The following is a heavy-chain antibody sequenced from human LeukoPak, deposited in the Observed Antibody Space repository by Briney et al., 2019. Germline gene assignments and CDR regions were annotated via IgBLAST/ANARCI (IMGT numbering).Heavy chain of an antibody. J-gene: IGHJ3*01. CDR3: ARGGGSDWTGFL. D-gene: IGHD6-19*01. V-gene: IGHV3-74*01. Sequence: GGSLRISCAASGFTFSAYWMHWVRQAPGTGLVWVSRIKYDGSDTDYADSVKGRFTLSRDNAKNTLDLQMNSLRAEDTAVYYCARGGGSDWTGFLWGQGTVVIVSS. CDR1: GFTFSAYW. CDR2: IKYDGSDT.